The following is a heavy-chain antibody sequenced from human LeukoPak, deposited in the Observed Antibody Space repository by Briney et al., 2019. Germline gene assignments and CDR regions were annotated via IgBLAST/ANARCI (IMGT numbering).Heavy chain of an antibody. D-gene: IGHD2-15*01. V-gene: IGHV4-34*01. CDR3: ARGVCSGGSCYSEWNY. J-gene: IGHJ4*02. CDR2: INYSGST. Sequence: SETLSLTCAVYGGSFSGYYWSWIRQPPGKGLEWIGEINYSGSTNYNPSLKSRVTISVDTSKNQFSLKLSSVTAADTAVYHCARGVCSGGSCYSEWNYWGQGTLVTVSS. CDR1: GGSFSGYY.